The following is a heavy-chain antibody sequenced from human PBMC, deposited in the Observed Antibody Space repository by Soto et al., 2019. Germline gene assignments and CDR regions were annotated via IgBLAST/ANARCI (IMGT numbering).Heavy chain of an antibody. Sequence: QLVPSGAEVKKPGASVKVSCKASGYTFTSYGISWVRQAPGQGLEGMGWISAYNGNTNYAQTLQGRVTMTTDTSTSTAYMEVRSLRADDTAVYDCARDRTTVTTLHWFYPWCQGTLVTVSS. CDR2: ISAYNGNT. CDR1: GYTFTSYG. V-gene: IGHV1-18*01. D-gene: IGHD4-17*01. CDR3: ARDRTTVTTLHWFYP. J-gene: IGHJ5*02.